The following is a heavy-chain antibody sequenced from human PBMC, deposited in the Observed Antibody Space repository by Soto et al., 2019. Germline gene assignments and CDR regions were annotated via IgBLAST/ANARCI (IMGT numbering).Heavy chain of an antibody. CDR3: ARGAYYHDSSGLSY. J-gene: IGHJ4*02. CDR2: ISSSSSTI. V-gene: IGHV3-48*01. CDR1: GFTFGSYS. D-gene: IGHD3-22*01. Sequence: PGGSLRLSCAAPGFTFGSYSMNWVRQAPGKGLEWVSYISSSSSTIYYADSVKGRFTISRDNAKNSLYLQMNSLRAEDTAVYYCARGAYYHDSSGLSYWGQGTLVTVSS.